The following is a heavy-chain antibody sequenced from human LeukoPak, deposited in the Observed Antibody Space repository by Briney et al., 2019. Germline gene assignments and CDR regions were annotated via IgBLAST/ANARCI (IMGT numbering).Heavy chain of an antibody. Sequence: ASVKVSCKASGYTFTSYGISWVRQAPGQGLEWMGWISAYNGNTNYAQKFQGRVTMTRNTSISTAYMELSSLRSEDTAVYYCAREEKNGSVDIWGQGTMVTVSS. J-gene: IGHJ3*02. CDR2: ISAYNGNT. D-gene: IGHD2-8*01. CDR3: AREEKNGSVDI. CDR1: GYTFTSYG. V-gene: IGHV1-18*01.